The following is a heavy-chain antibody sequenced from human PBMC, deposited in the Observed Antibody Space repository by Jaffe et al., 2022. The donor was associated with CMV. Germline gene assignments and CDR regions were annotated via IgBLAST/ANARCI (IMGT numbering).Heavy chain of an antibody. D-gene: IGHD6-6*01. CDR2: IIPIFGTA. V-gene: IGHV1-69*01. Sequence: QVQLVQSGAEVKKPGSSVKVSCKASGGTFSSYAISWVRQAPGQGLEWMGGIIPIFGTANYAQKFQGRVTITADESTSTAYMELSSLRSEDTAVYYCAREAEYSSSRGVYGMDVWGQGTTVTVSS. CDR1: GGTFSSYA. J-gene: IGHJ6*02. CDR3: AREAEYSSSRGVYGMDV.